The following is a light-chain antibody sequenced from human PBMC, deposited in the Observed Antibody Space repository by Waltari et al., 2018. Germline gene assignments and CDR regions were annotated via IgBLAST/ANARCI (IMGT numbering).Light chain of an antibody. V-gene: IGKV3-20*01. Sequence: EIVFTQSPGTLSLSQGERATPSCRASQSVSSSYVAYQQQKPGQAPRLLIYGASSRATDLPDRFSGSGSGTDFTLTISRLEPEDFAVYYCQQYGSSTWTFGQGTKVEIK. CDR2: GAS. CDR1: QSVSSSY. CDR3: QQYGSSTWT. J-gene: IGKJ1*01.